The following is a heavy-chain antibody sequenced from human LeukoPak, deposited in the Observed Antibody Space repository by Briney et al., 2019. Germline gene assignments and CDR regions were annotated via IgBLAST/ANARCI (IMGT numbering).Heavy chain of an antibody. J-gene: IGHJ5*02. D-gene: IGHD3-10*01. CDR2: ITSSGRYI. CDR3: ARHARPPNSRGMYYYGSGSYRTTNWFDP. V-gene: IGHV3-21*01. Sequence: PGGSLRLSCAASGFTFSSYSMNWVRQAPGKGLEWVSSITSSGRYIYYADSVKGRFTISRDNSENSLYLQMDSLTAADTAVYYCARHARPPNSRGMYYYGSGSYRTTNWFDPWGQGTLVTVSS. CDR1: GFTFSSYS.